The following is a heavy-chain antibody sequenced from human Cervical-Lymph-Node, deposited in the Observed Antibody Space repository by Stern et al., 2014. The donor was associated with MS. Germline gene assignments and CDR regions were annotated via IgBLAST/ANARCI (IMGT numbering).Heavy chain of an antibody. CDR3: ARGLLGSENAFDI. CDR1: GDTFTSYG. Sequence: QVQLVQSGAEVKKPGASVTVSCKASGDTFTSYGISWVRQGPGQGLEWMGWISTDNGNTNDAQKLKGRVTMTTDTSTSTAYMELRSLRSDDTAVYYCARGLLGSENAFDIWGQGTMVTVSS. V-gene: IGHV1-18*01. CDR2: ISTDNGNT. J-gene: IGHJ3*02. D-gene: IGHD2-15*01.